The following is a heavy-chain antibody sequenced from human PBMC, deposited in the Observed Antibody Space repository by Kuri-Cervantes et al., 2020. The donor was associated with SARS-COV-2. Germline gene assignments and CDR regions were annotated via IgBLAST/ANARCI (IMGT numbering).Heavy chain of an antibody. Sequence: ASVKVSCKASGYTFTSYYMHWVRQAPGQGLEWMGIINPSGGSTSYAQKFQGRVTITTDESTSTAYMELSSLRSEDTAVYYCARGDDLGAADYGGNFGYDAFDIWGQGTMVTVSS. J-gene: IGHJ3*02. CDR1: GYTFTSYY. CDR3: ARGDDLGAADYGGNFGYDAFDI. V-gene: IGHV1-46*01. CDR2: INPSGGST. D-gene: IGHD4-23*01.